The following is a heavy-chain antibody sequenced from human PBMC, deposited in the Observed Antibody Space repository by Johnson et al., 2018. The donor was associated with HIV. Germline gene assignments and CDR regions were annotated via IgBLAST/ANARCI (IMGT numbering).Heavy chain of an antibody. CDR2: IYSGGST. D-gene: IGHD6-6*01. CDR1: GFTVSSNY. J-gene: IGHJ3*02. V-gene: IGHV3-66*02. Sequence: VQLVESGGGVVQPGRSLRLSCAASGFTVSSNYMSWVRQAPGKGLEWVSVIYSGGSTYYADSVKGRFTISRDNSKNTLYLQMSSLRAKDTSVYYCAKDVLFQFVVGLDAFAIWCQGTMVTVSS. CDR3: AKDVLFQFVVGLDAFAI.